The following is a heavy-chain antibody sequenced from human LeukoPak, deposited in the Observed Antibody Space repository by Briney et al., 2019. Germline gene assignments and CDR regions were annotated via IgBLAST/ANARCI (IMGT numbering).Heavy chain of an antibody. D-gene: IGHD2-21*02. CDR1: GGSFSGYY. CDR2: IDHSGST. Sequence: PSETLSLTCAVYGGSFSGYYWSWIRQPPGKGLEWIGEIDHSGSTSYNPSLKSRVTISVDTSKNQVSLKLSSVTAADTAVYYCARRVTSNWFDPWGQGTLVTVSS. CDR3: ARRVTSNWFDP. V-gene: IGHV4-34*01. J-gene: IGHJ5*02.